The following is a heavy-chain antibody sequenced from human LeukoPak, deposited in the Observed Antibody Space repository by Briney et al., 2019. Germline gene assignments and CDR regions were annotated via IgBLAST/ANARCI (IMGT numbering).Heavy chain of an antibody. CDR3: ARLGGPGSGSYLYYFDY. D-gene: IGHD3-10*01. V-gene: IGHV5-51*01. Sequence: GESLMIPCKGLGYSFTSNWIGWVRQMPGNGLEWMGIFYPRDSDTRHSPSFQEVVTFPADKSISTAYPQWSRLEASDTAMYYCARLGGPGSGSYLYYFDYWGQGTLVTVSS. CDR2: FYPRDSDT. CDR1: GYSFTSNW. J-gene: IGHJ4*02.